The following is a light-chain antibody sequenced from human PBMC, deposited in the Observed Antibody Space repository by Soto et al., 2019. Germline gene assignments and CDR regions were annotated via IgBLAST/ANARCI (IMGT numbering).Light chain of an antibody. J-gene: IGKJ4*01. V-gene: IGKV3-11*01. Sequence: EIVLTQSPATLSLSPGERATLSCRASQSVSRYLAWYQQKPGQAPRLLIFDASNRATGIPARFSGSGSGTDFTLTISSLEPEDFAVYYCQQRSSNWGTFGGGTKVEI. CDR2: DAS. CDR3: QQRSSNWGT. CDR1: QSVSRY.